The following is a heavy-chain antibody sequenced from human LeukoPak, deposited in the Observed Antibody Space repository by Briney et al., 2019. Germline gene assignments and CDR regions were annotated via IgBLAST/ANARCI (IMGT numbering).Heavy chain of an antibody. CDR1: GGSISSSSYY. D-gene: IGHD3-10*01. CDR2: IYYSGST. CDR3: ARHHEYYYGSGSYYD. Sequence: SETLSLTCTVSGGSISSSSYYWGWIRQPPGKGLEWIGSIYYSGSTYYNPSLKSRVTISVDTSKNQFSLKLSSVTAADTAVYYCARHHEYYYGSGSYYDWGQGTLVTVSP. J-gene: IGHJ4*02. V-gene: IGHV4-39*01.